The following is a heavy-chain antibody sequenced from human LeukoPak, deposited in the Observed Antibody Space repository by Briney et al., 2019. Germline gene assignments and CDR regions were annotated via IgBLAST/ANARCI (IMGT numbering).Heavy chain of an antibody. Sequence: PGGSLRLSCAASGFTFSSYGMSWVRQAPGKGLEWVSAISGSGGSTYYADSVKGRFTISRDNSKNTLYLQMNSLRAEDTAVYYCAKFFTGEYVRAFDVWGQGTMVTVSS. CDR3: AKFFTGEYVRAFDV. V-gene: IGHV3-23*01. CDR1: GFTFSSYG. J-gene: IGHJ3*01. D-gene: IGHD3-10*02. CDR2: ISGSGGST.